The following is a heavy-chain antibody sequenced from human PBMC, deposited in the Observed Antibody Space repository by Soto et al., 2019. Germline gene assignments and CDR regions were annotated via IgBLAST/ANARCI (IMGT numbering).Heavy chain of an antibody. CDR2: IIPIFGTA. D-gene: IGHD1-26*01. Sequence: GPSVEVCCTDSGCTLSSYAMRWVRQENGQGLEWMGGIIPIFGTANYAQKFQGRVTITADESTSTAYMELSSLRSEDTAVYYCARGLYSGSYYPFDYWGQGTLVTVSS. J-gene: IGHJ4*02. CDR1: GCTLSSYA. CDR3: ARGLYSGSYYPFDY. V-gene: IGHV1-69*13.